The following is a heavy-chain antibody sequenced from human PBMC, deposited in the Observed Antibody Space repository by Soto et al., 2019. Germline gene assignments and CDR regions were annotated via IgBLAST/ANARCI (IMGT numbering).Heavy chain of an antibody. J-gene: IGHJ6*03. CDR3: AKDQLSTIFGVVNYYYYMDV. CDR1: GFSFSSYG. D-gene: IGHD3-3*01. Sequence: QVQLVESGGGVVQPGRSLRLSCAASGFSFSSYGMHWVRQAPGKGLEWVAVISYDGSNKDYADSVKGRFTISRDNSKNTLYVQMNSLRAEDTAVYYCAKDQLSTIFGVVNYYYYMDVWGKGTTVTGSS. CDR2: ISYDGSNK. V-gene: IGHV3-30*18.